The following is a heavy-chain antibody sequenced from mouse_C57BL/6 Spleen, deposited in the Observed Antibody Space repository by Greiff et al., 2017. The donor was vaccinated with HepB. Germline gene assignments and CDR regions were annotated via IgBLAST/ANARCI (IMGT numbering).Heavy chain of an antibody. CDR2: IWSGGST. CDR3: ASYDYLYAMDY. CDR1: GFSLTSYG. Sequence: VQLVESGPGLVQPSQSLSITCTVSGFSLTSYGVHWVRQSPGKGLEWLGVIWSGGSTDYNAAFISRLSISKDNSKSQVFFKMNSLQADDTAIYYCASYDYLYAMDYWGQGTSVTVSS. J-gene: IGHJ4*01. D-gene: IGHD2-4*01. V-gene: IGHV2-2*01.